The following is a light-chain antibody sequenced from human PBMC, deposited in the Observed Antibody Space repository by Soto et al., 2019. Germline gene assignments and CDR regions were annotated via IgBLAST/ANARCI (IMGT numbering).Light chain of an antibody. CDR1: QSVSSN. CDR2: DAS. J-gene: IGKJ5*01. V-gene: IGKV3-11*01. Sequence: EKVMTHSPATLSVSPCERATLSSSASQSVSSNLAWYQQKPGQAPRLLIYDASRRASGVPARFSGSGSGTDFTLTISSLEPEDFALYYCQQRNTWPPITFGQGTRLEI. CDR3: QQRNTWPPIT.